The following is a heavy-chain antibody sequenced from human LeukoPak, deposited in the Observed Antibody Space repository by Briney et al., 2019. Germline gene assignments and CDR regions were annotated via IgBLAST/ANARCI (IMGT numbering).Heavy chain of an antibody. V-gene: IGHV3-48*01. CDR1: GFTFSAET. D-gene: IGHD3-10*01. CDR3: AEGGASGAQNP. Sequence: TGGSLRLSCAASGFTFSAETMTWVRQAPGKGLEWLSDISASSAAIHSADSVKGRFTISRDNAKNSLYLQMNSLRVEDTAVYYCAEGGASGAQNPWGRGILVPVS. J-gene: IGHJ5*02. CDR2: ISASSAAI.